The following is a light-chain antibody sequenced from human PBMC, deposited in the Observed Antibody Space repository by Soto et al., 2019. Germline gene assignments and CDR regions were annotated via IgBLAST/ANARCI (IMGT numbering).Light chain of an antibody. CDR1: QSVSGTY. CDR3: QQYGSSPLT. V-gene: IGKV3D-20*01. J-gene: IGKJ4*01. Sequence: VVLTQSPATLSFSQGKRATLSCGASQSVSGTYLAWYQQKPGLAPRLLIYDASNRATGIPDRFSGSGSGTDFTLTISRLEPEDFAVYYCQQYGSSPLTFGGGTKVDIK. CDR2: DAS.